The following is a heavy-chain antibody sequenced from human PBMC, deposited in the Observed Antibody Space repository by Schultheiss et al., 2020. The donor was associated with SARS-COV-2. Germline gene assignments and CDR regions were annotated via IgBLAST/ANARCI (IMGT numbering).Heavy chain of an antibody. V-gene: IGHV3-74*01. CDR3: ANWGGTYGALDV. D-gene: IGHD1-26*01. Sequence: GGSLRLSCAASEFTFGNFWMHWVRQAPGKGLMWVSRINEDGTTTNYADSVKGRFTISRDDVKSSVFLQMNSLRAEDTAVYYCANWGGTYGALDVWGQGTMVTVSS. CDR1: EFTFGNFW. CDR2: INEDGTTT. J-gene: IGHJ3*01.